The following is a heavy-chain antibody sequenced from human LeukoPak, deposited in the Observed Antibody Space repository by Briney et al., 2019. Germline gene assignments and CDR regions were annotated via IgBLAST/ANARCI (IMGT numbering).Heavy chain of an antibody. J-gene: IGHJ4*02. D-gene: IGHD3-22*01. CDR3: ARVGKVDSSGYYFDY. CDR1: GGSISSGGYY. V-gene: IGHV4-31*03. Sequence: PSQTLSLTCTVSGGSISSGGYYWSWIRQHPGKGLEWIGYIYYNESPYYNPSLKSRATISEDMSKNQLSLKLSSVTAANTAMYFCARVGKVDSSGYYFDYWGQGTLAIVSS. CDR2: IYYNESP.